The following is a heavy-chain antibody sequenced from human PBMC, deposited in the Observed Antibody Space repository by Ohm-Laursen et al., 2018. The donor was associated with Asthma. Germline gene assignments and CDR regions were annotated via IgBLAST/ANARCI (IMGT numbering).Heavy chain of an antibody. V-gene: IGHV3-30-3*01. CDR2: ISYDGSNK. Sequence: SLRLSCTASGFTFSSYAMHWVRQAPGKGLEWVAVISYDGSNKYYADSVKGRFTISRDNSKNTLYLQMNSLRAEDTAVYYCAKDLVFGPAAMLFDYWGQGTLVTVSS. D-gene: IGHD2-2*01. CDR1: GFTFSSYA. J-gene: IGHJ4*02. CDR3: AKDLVFGPAAMLFDY.